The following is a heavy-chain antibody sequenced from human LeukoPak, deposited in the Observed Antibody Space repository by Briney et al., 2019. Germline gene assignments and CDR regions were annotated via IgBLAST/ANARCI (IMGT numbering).Heavy chain of an antibody. CDR2: IYSGGST. Sequence: GGSLRLSCAASGFTVSSNYMSWVRQAPGKGLEWVSVIYSGGSTYYADSVKGRFTISRDNSKNTLYLQMNSLRAEDTAVYYCAKDWGSSSCFDYWGQGTLVTVSS. CDR1: GFTVSSNY. D-gene: IGHD6-13*01. CDR3: AKDWGSSSCFDY. J-gene: IGHJ4*02. V-gene: IGHV3-66*01.